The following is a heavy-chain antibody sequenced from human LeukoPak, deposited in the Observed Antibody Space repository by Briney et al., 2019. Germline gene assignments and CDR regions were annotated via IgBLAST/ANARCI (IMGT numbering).Heavy chain of an antibody. CDR1: GFTFSNYA. Sequence: GASLRLSCAASGFTFSNYAMSWVRQAPGKGLEWVSAITGSGGNTYYADSVKGRFTISRDNSKNTEFLQMNSLRAEDTAVYYCAKWGDYDVLTGYYVSDYWGQGTLVTVFS. J-gene: IGHJ4*02. V-gene: IGHV3-23*01. CDR2: ITGSGGNT. D-gene: IGHD3-9*01. CDR3: AKWGDYDVLTGYYVSDY.